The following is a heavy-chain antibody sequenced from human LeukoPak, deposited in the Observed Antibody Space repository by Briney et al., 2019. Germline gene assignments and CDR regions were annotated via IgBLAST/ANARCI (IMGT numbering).Heavy chain of an antibody. D-gene: IGHD6-13*01. V-gene: IGHV3-23*01. Sequence: GGSLRLSCAASGFTFSSYAMSWVRQAPGKGLEWVSAVGGRGDSTFYADSVKGRFTISRDNSKNTLYLQMNSLRVEDTAVYNCAKDLEVAAAAYYFDYWGQGTLVTVSS. CDR1: GFTFSSYA. CDR3: AKDLEVAAAAYYFDY. CDR2: VGGRGDST. J-gene: IGHJ4*02.